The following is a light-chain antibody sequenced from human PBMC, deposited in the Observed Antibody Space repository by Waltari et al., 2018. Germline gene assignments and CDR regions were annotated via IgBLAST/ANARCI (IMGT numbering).Light chain of an antibody. J-gene: IGLJ3*02. CDR1: SSNIGSNT. CDR2: LNT. V-gene: IGLV1-44*01. CDR3: ATWDDGLSGVV. Sequence: QSVLTQPPSASGTPGQRVTISCSGSSSNIGSNTVTWYQHLPGTAPKLLTYLNTRRPSGVPDRFSGSKAGTSASLAISGLQSEDEALYYCATWDDGLSGVVFGGGTKVTVL.